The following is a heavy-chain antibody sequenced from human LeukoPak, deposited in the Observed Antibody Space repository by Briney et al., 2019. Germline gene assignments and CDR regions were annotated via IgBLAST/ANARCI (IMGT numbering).Heavy chain of an antibody. Sequence: ASVKVSCKASGYTFTGYYMHWVRQAPGQGLEWMGWINPNSGGTNYAQKFQGRVTMTRDTSISTAYMELSRLRSDDTAVYYCARGGLQLPPSYYYYYYMDVWGKGTTVTISS. CDR3: ARGGLQLPPSYYYYYYMDV. V-gene: IGHV1-2*02. CDR1: GYTFTGYY. CDR2: INPNSGGT. D-gene: IGHD5-24*01. J-gene: IGHJ6*03.